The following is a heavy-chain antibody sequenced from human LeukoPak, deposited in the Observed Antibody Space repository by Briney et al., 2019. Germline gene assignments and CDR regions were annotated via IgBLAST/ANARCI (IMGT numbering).Heavy chain of an antibody. J-gene: IGHJ6*02. CDR1: GFTFSSYG. V-gene: IGHV3-33*01. Sequence: GGSLRLSCAASGFTFSSYGMHWVRQAPGKGLEWVAVIWYDGSNKYYADSVKGRFTISRDNSKNTLYLQMNSLRAEDTAVYYCARDRVAGDAKPRYYYYYGMDVWGQGTTVTVSS. CDR2: IWYDGSNK. CDR3: ARDRVAGDAKPRYYYYYGMDV. D-gene: IGHD6-19*01.